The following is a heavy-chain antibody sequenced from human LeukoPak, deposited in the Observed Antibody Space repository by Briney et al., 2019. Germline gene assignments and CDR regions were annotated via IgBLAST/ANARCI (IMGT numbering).Heavy chain of an antibody. D-gene: IGHD2-2*02. V-gene: IGHV1-69*01. J-gene: IGHJ6*02. CDR1: GGTFSSYA. CDR2: IIPIFGTA. Sequence: SVKVSCKASGGTFSSYAISWVRQAPGQGLEWMGGIIPIFGTANYAQKFQGRVTITADESTSTAYMELSSLRSEDTAVYYCARDIVVVPAAIRIYYYGMDVWGQGTTVTVSS. CDR3: ARDIVVVPAAIRIYYYGMDV.